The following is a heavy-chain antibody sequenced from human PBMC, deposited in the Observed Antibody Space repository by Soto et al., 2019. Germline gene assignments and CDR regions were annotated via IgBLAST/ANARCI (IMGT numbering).Heavy chain of an antibody. CDR1: GFTFSSYA. J-gene: IGHJ4*02. CDR2: ISGSGGST. V-gene: IGHV3-23*01. CDR3: ARGMSLDDYRPPAFDY. D-gene: IGHD3-16*01. Sequence: GGSLRLSCAASGFTFSSYAMSWVRQAPGKGLEWVSAISGSGGSTYYADSVKGRFTISRDNSKNTLYLQMNSLRAADTAVYYCARGMSLDDYRPPAFDYWGQGTLVTVSS.